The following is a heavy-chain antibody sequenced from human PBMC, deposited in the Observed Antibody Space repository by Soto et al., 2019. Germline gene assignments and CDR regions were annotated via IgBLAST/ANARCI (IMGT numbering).Heavy chain of an antibody. CDR3: AVGYYDSSGYYSRYYYGMDV. D-gene: IGHD3-22*01. Sequence: GGSLRRSCAASGFTFSSYSMNWVRQAPGKGLEWVSSISSSSSYIYYADSVKGRFTISRDNAKNSLYLQMNSLRAEDTAVYYCAVGYYDSSGYYSRYYYGMDVWGQGTTVTVSS. V-gene: IGHV3-21*01. CDR1: GFTFSSYS. CDR2: ISSSSSYI. J-gene: IGHJ6*02.